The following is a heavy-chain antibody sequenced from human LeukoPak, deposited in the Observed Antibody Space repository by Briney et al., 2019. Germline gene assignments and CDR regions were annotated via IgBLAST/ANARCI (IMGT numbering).Heavy chain of an antibody. CDR1: GFTVSSNY. Sequence: GGPLRLSCAASGFTVSSNYMSWVRQAPGKGLEWVSVIYSGGSTYYADSVKGRFTISRDNSKNTLYLQMNSLRAEDTAVYYCARVDSSSFYSFWGQGTLVTVSS. J-gene: IGHJ4*02. CDR2: IYSGGST. D-gene: IGHD6-13*01. V-gene: IGHV3-66*01. CDR3: ARVDSSSFYSF.